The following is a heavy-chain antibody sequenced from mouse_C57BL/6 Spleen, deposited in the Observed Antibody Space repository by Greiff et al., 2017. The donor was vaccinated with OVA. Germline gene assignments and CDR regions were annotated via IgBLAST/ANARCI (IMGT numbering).Heavy chain of an antibody. CDR3: ARTLLITTVVDWYFDV. Sequence: EVKLQQSVAELVRPGASVKLSCTASGFNIKNTYMHWVKQRPEQGLEWIGRIDPANGNTKYAPKFQGKATITADTSSNTAYLQLSSLTSEDTAIYYCARTLLITTVVDWYFDVWGTGTTVTVSS. J-gene: IGHJ1*03. CDR2: IDPANGNT. D-gene: IGHD1-1*01. V-gene: IGHV14-3*01. CDR1: GFNIKNTY.